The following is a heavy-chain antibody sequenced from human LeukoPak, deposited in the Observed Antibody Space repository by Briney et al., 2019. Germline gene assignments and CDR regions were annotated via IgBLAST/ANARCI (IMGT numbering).Heavy chain of an antibody. CDR3: AADYQLLYSHY. V-gene: IGHV1-69*13. CDR2: IIPIFGTA. CDR1: GGTFSSYA. J-gene: IGHJ4*02. D-gene: IGHD2-2*02. Sequence: GASVKVSCKASGGTFSSYAISWVRQAPGQGLEWMGGIIPIFGTANYAQKFQGRVTITADESTSTAYMELSSLRSEDTAVCYCAADYQLLYSHYWGRGTLVTVSS.